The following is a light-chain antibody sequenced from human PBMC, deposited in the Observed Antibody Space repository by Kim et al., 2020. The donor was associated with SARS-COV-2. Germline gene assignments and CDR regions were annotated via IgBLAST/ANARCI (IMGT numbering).Light chain of an antibody. J-gene: IGLJ3*02. Sequence: LGQTVRITCQGDSLRSYYASCYQQKPGAAPVGVIYGENNRPSGISDRFSGSSSGDTASLTTTGAQAEDEADYYCNSRDSSGHHLVFGGGTKLTVL. V-gene: IGLV3-19*01. CDR3: NSRDSSGHHLV. CDR2: GEN. CDR1: SLRSYY.